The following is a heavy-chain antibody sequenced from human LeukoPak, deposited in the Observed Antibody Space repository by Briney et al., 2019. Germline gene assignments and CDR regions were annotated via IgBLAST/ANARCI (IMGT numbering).Heavy chain of an antibody. Sequence: PGGSLRLSCAASGFTFSNYEMHWVRQAPGKGLEWVSYISSGGGAKYYADSVKGRFTISRDIVNSSLFLQVNSLRAEDTAVYYCARGTYGSGCYGRYGMGVWGKGTTVTVSS. V-gene: IGHV3-48*03. D-gene: IGHD3-10*01. CDR2: ISSGGGAK. CDR1: GFTFSNYE. CDR3: ARGTYGSGCYGRYGMGV. J-gene: IGHJ6*04.